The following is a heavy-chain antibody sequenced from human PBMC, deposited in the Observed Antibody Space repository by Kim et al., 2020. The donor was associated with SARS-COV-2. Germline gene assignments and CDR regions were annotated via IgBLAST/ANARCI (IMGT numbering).Heavy chain of an antibody. Sequence: SETLSLTCAVYGGSFSDYYWSWIRQPPGKGLEWIGEINHSGSTNYNPSLKSRVTISVDPSKSQFSLKLSSVTAADTAVYYCGAEYYFGSGSYTYWGQGTLVTVSS. V-gene: IGHV4-34*01. CDR3: GAEYYFGSGSYTY. CDR2: INHSGST. D-gene: IGHD3-10*01. J-gene: IGHJ4*02. CDR1: GGSFSDYY.